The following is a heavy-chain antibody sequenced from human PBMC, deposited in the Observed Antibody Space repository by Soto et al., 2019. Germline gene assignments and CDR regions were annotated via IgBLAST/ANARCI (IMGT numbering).Heavy chain of an antibody. D-gene: IGHD6-19*01. CDR1: GFTFSSYA. J-gene: IGHJ4*02. CDR2: ISGSGGST. V-gene: IGHV3-23*01. CDR3: AKGGYSSGWYQDLGY. Sequence: RGSLRLSCAASGFTFSSYAMSWVRQAPGKGLEWVSAISGSGGSTYYADSVKGRFTISRDNSKNTLYLQMNSLRAEDTAVYYCAKGGYSSGWYQDLGYWGQGTLVTVSS.